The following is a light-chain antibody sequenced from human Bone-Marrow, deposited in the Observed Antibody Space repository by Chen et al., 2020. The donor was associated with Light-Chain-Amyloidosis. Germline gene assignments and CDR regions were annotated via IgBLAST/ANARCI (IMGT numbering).Light chain of an antibody. V-gene: IGLV3-25*03. CDR2: RDT. J-gene: IGLJ2*01. CDR1: DLPTKY. CDR3: QTADSSGTYEVI. Sequence: SYELTQPPSVSVSPGQTARITCSGDDLPTKYAYWYQQKPGQAPVLVIHRDTERPSGISERLAGSRSGTTATLTISGVQAEDEADNHCQTADSSGTYEVIFGGGTMLTVL.